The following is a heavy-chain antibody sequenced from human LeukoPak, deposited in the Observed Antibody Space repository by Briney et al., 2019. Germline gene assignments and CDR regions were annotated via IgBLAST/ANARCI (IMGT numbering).Heavy chain of an antibody. J-gene: IGHJ3*02. CDR3: ARGPSWYEDAFDI. Sequence: ASVKVSCKASGGTFSSYAISWVRQAPGQGLEWMGGIIPILGTANYAQKFQGRVTITADESTSTAYMELSSLRSEDTAVYYCARGPSWYEDAFDIWGQGTMVTVSS. V-gene: IGHV1-69*13. D-gene: IGHD6-13*01. CDR2: IIPILGTA. CDR1: GGTFSSYA.